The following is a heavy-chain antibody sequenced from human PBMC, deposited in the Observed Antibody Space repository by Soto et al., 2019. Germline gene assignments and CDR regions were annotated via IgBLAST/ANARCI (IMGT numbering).Heavy chain of an antibody. CDR2: IAGSAVSA. CDR3: QQGGDSWSGYSHY. V-gene: IGHV3-23*01. J-gene: IGHJ4*02. CDR1: GFTFSNYV. Sequence: HPGGSLRLPCAASGFTFSNYVMAWVRQAPGKGLEWISGIAGSAVSAYAAESLNGRFTNSRDNSENMMKLQMNSLKTDDTSGEYCQQGGDSWSGYSHYWGQGTLVTVSS. D-gene: IGHD3-3*01.